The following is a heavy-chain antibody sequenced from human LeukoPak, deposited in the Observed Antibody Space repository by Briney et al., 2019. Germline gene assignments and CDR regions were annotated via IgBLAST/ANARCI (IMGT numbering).Heavy chain of an antibody. CDR2: ISSSSSYI. CDR1: GFTFSSYS. D-gene: IGHD2-15*01. J-gene: IGHJ3*02. Sequence: KPGGSLRLSRAASGFTFSSYSMNWVRQAPGKGLEWVSSISSSSSYIYYADSVKGRFTISRDNAKNSLYLQMNSLRAEDTAVYYCARDGCSGGSCTDAFDIWGQGTMVTVSS. V-gene: IGHV3-21*01. CDR3: ARDGCSGGSCTDAFDI.